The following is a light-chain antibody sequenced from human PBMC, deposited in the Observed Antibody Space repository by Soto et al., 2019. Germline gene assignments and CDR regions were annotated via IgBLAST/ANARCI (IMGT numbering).Light chain of an antibody. Sequence: QSVMTQPPSVSAAPGQKVTISCSGSSSNIGGNSVSWYQQLPGTAPKLLIYDDDKRPSGIPDRFSGSKSGTSATLGITGFQTGDEADYYCGSWDSSLSAYDFATGTKLTVL. CDR1: SSNIGGNS. CDR3: GSWDSSLSAYD. J-gene: IGLJ1*01. CDR2: DDD. V-gene: IGLV1-51*01.